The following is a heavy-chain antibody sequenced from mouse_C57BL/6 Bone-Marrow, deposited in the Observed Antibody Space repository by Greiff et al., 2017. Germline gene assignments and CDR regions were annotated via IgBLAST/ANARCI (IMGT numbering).Heavy chain of an antibody. D-gene: IGHD1-1*01. J-gene: IGHJ4*01. CDR1: GFTFSSYG. CDR2: ISSGGSYT. CDR3: ARLTTVVEAMDY. V-gene: IGHV5-6*01. Sequence: EVMLVESGGDLVKPGGSLKLSCAASGFTFSSYGMSWVRQTPDKRLEWVATISSGGSYTYYPDSVKGRFTISSDNAKNTLYLQMSSLKSEDTAMYYCARLTTVVEAMDYWGQGTSVTVSS.